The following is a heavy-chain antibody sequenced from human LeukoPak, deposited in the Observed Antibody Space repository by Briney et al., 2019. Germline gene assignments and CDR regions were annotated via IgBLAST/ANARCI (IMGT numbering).Heavy chain of an antibody. D-gene: IGHD1-26*01. J-gene: IGHJ4*02. V-gene: IGHV3-21*01. CDR1: GFTFSSYS. CDR3: ARDLIVGATSFDY. CDR2: ISSSSSYI. Sequence: GGSLRLSCAASGFTFSSYSMNWVRQAPGMGLEWVSSISSSSSYIYYADSVKGRFTISRDNAKNSLYLQMNSLRAEDTAVYYCARDLIVGATSFDYWGQGTLVTVSS.